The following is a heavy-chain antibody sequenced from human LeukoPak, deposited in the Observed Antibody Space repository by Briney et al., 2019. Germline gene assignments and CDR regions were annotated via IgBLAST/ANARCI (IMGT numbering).Heavy chain of an antibody. Sequence: ASVKVSCKASGYTFTGYYMHWVRQAPGQGLEWMGWINPNSGGTNYAQKFQGWVTMTRDTSISTAYMELSRLRSDDTAVYYCATYGSGSFDAFDIWGQGTMVTVSS. CDR3: ATYGSGSFDAFDI. D-gene: IGHD3-10*01. CDR2: INPNSGGT. V-gene: IGHV1-2*04. CDR1: GYTFTGYY. J-gene: IGHJ3*02.